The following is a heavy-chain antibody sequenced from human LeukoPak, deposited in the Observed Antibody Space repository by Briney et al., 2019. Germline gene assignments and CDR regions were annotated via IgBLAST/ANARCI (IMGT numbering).Heavy chain of an antibody. Sequence: SETLSLTCAVYGGSFSGYYWNWIRQPPGEGLEWIGEINHSGSTNYNPSLKSRVSISVDTSKKQFSLNLSSVTAADTAIYYCARDMYSPYYFGSGSSSDAFDIWGQGTMVTVSS. CDR3: ARDMYSPYYFGSGSSSDAFDI. CDR1: GGSFSGYY. V-gene: IGHV4-34*01. J-gene: IGHJ3*02. CDR2: INHSGST. D-gene: IGHD3-10*01.